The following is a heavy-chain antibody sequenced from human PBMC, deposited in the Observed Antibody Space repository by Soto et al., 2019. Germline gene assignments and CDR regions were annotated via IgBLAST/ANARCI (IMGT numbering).Heavy chain of an antibody. CDR3: AIPLENYDFWSSSYTPPYYYYGMDV. Sequence: ASVKVSCKASGYTFTSYAMHWVRQAPGQRLEWMGWINAGNGNTKYSQKFQGRVTITRDTSASTAYMELSSMRSEDTAVYYCAIPLENYDFWSSSYTPPYYYYGMDVCGEGTTVPVSS. CDR1: GYTFTSYA. J-gene: IGHJ6*02. D-gene: IGHD3-3*01. V-gene: IGHV1-3*01. CDR2: INAGNGNT.